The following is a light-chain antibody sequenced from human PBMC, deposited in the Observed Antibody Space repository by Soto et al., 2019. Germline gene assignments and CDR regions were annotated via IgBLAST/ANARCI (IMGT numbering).Light chain of an antibody. CDR1: QSVSSN. CDR3: QQSKNWWT. CDR2: GAS. J-gene: IGKJ1*01. Sequence: EIVMTQSPATLSVSPGERVTLSCRARQSVSSNLAWYQQKPGQAPRLLIYGASTRAAGIPGMIGSRCCRAEFTLTISSQQAEDFAVYYYQQSKNWWTFGQGTKVDIK. V-gene: IGKV3-15*01.